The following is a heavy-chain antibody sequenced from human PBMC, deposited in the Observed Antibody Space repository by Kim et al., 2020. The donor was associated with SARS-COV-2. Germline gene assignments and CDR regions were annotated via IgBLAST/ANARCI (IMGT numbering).Heavy chain of an antibody. CDR1: GYTFTSYA. CDR2: INAGNANT. J-gene: IGHJ3*02. V-gene: IGHV1-3*01. CDR3: ARYSSILSSRPRPGAFDI. D-gene: IGHD6-13*01. Sequence: ASVKVSCKASGYTFTSYAMHWVRQAPGQRLEWMGWINAGNANTKYSQKFQGRVTITSDTSASTAYMELSSLRSEDTAVYYCARYSSILSSRPRPGAFDIWGQGTMVTVSS.